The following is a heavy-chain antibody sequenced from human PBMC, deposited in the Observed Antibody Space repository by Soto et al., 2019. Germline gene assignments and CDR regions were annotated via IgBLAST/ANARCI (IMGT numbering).Heavy chain of an antibody. CDR3: AKEVWSGPMDV. Sequence: GGSLRLSCAASGFTFSSYSMNWVRQAPGKGLEWVAVISYDGSNKYYADSVKGRFTISRDNSKNTLYLQMNSLRAEDTAVYYCAKEVWSGPMDVWGQGTTVTVSS. J-gene: IGHJ6*02. V-gene: IGHV3-30*18. D-gene: IGHD3-3*01. CDR2: ISYDGSNK. CDR1: GFTFSSYS.